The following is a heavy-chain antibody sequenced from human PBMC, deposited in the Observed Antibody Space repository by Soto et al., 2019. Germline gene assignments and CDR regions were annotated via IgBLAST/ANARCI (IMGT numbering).Heavy chain of an antibody. J-gene: IGHJ4*02. Sequence: GGSLRLSCAGSAFTFSSYSMNWVRQAPGKGLEWISYISSKNSAIFYADSVKGRFTISRDNAKNSLYLQMNSLRDEDTAVYYCARAVVTAIVDYFDYWGQGTLVTVSS. CDR2: ISSKNSAI. CDR3: ARAVVTAIVDYFDY. CDR1: AFTFSSYS. D-gene: IGHD2-21*02. V-gene: IGHV3-48*02.